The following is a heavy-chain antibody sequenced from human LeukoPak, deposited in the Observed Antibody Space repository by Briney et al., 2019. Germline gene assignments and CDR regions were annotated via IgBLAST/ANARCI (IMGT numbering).Heavy chain of an antibody. Sequence: GGSLRLSCAASGFTFSSYEMSWVRQAPGKGLEWVSYISTSGTTEKYADSVKGRFTVSRDNAKNSLYLQMNSLRAEDTAVYYCARGEQLNYFAYWGQGALVAVSS. J-gene: IGHJ4*02. CDR1: GFTFSSYE. CDR3: ARGEQLNYFAY. D-gene: IGHD1-26*01. CDR2: ISTSGTTE. V-gene: IGHV3-48*03.